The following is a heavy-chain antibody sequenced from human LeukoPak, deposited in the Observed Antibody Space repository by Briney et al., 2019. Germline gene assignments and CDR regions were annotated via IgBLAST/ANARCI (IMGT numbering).Heavy chain of an antibody. Sequence: ASVNVSCKPSLYTFPHYNKHWVRQAPGQGPECMGWINPNSGGTNFAQKFQGRVTMIRETSISTAYMELSRLTSDDTAVYYCARHFSGTVIDSWGQGTLVTVSS. J-gene: IGHJ4*02. V-gene: IGHV1-2*02. CDR1: LYTFPHYN. CDR2: INPNSGGT. CDR3: ARHFSGTVIDS. D-gene: IGHD3-10*01.